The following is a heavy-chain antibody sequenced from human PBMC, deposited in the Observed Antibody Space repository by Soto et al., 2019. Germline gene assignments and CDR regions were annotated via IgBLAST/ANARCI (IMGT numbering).Heavy chain of an antibody. J-gene: IGHJ4*02. D-gene: IGHD1-1*01. V-gene: IGHV3-23*01. CDR2: ISGSGGST. Sequence: PGGSLRLSCAASGFTFSNYDMSWVRQAPGKGLEWVSAISGSGGSTYYADSVKGRFTISRDNSKNTLYLQMNSLRAEDTAVYYCAKGHNDGWTPSDYWGQGTPVTVSS. CDR3: AKGHNDGWTPSDY. CDR1: GFTFSNYD.